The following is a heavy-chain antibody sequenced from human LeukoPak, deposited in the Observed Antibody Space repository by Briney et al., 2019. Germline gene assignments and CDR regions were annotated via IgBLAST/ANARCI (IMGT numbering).Heavy chain of an antibody. Sequence: ASVKVSCKASGYTFTGYYMHWVRQAPGQGLEWMGWINPNSGGTNYAQEFQGRVTMTRDTSISTAYMELSRLRSDDTAVYYCARVTYYYDSSGYLSGRRYYFDYWGQGTLVTVSS. CDR3: ARVTYYYDSSGYLSGRRYYFDY. J-gene: IGHJ4*02. CDR2: INPNSGGT. D-gene: IGHD3-22*01. CDR1: GYTFTGYY. V-gene: IGHV1-2*02.